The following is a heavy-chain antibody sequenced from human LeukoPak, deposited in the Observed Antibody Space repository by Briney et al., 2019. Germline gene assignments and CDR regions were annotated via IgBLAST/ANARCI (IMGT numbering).Heavy chain of an antibody. V-gene: IGHV3-11*04. Sequence: LSLTCTVSGGSISSSPYYWGWVRQAPGKGLEWVSYISSSGSTIYYADSVKGRFTISRDNAKNSLYLQMNSLRAEDTAVYYCARDYYYYYMDVWGKGTTVTVSS. CDR1: GGSISSSPYY. CDR2: ISSSGSTI. CDR3: ARDYYYYYMDV. J-gene: IGHJ6*03.